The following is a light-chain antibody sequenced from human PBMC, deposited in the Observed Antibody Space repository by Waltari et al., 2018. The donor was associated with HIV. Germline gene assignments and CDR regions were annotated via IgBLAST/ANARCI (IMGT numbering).Light chain of an antibody. CDR1: ISDVAGFHS. CDR3: CSYAGNYTVI. Sequence: QSALTPPRTVSGSTGPSVTISCTGTISDVAGFHSVTCSQQHTGTAPKLMIYDVTKRPSGVPDRFSGSKSGNTASLTISGLQADDEADYYCCSYAGNYTVIFGGGTKLTVL. J-gene: IGLJ2*01. CDR2: DVT. V-gene: IGLV2-11*01.